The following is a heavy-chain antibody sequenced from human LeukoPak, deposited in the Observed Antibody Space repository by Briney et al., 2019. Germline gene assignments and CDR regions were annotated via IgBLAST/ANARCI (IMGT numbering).Heavy chain of an antibody. Sequence: ASVKVFCKASGYTFTSYDINWVRQATGQGLEWMGWMNPNSGNTGYAQKFQGRVTMTRNTSISTAYMVLSSLRSEDTAVYYCASTVHDSSGYYYSYWGQGTLVTVSS. CDR3: ASTVHDSSGYYYSY. CDR1: GYTFTSYD. V-gene: IGHV1-8*01. J-gene: IGHJ4*02. D-gene: IGHD3-22*01. CDR2: MNPNSGNT.